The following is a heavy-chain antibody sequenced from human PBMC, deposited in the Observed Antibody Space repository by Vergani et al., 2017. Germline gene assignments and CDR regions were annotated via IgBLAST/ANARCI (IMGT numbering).Heavy chain of an antibody. J-gene: IGHJ4*02. D-gene: IGHD3-10*01. V-gene: IGHV3-30*02. CDR2: VRYDGITT. CDR3: ANHFLSELNYRGSSTTGKYDF. Sequence: QVQVFESGGGVVQPGGSLRLSCAASGFTFSDSGRPWFRQAPGKGLDGVTVVRYDGITTHYVDSVKGRLIISRDNSKNKLYLKMSSLRREDTAMYYCANHFLSELNYRGSSTTGKYDFWGQGTLVTVSS. CDR1: GFTFSDSG.